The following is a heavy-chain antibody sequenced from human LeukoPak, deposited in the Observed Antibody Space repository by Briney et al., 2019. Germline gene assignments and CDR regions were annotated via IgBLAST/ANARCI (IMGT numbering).Heavy chain of an antibody. CDR2: IYTSGST. CDR3: ARGWDIVVVPAAIGY. V-gene: IGHV4-61*02. D-gene: IGHD2-2*01. Sequence: SETLSLTCTVSGGSISSGSYYWSWIRQPAGKGLEWIGRIYTSGSTNYNPSLKSRVTISVDTSKNQFSLKLSSVTAADTAVYYCARGWDIVVVPAAIGYWGQGTLVTVSS. CDR1: GGSISSGSYY. J-gene: IGHJ4*02.